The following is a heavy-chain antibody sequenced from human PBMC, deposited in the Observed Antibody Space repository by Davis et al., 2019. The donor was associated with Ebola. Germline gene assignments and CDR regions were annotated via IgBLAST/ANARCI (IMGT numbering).Heavy chain of an antibody. Sequence: GESLKISCAASGFTFSSYSMNWVRQAPGKGLEWFSYISSSSSTIYYADSVKDRFTISRDNAKNSLYLQMNSLKTEDTAVYYCTATVTSDYWGQGTLVTVSS. CDR1: GFTFSSYS. CDR2: ISSSSSTI. CDR3: TATVTSDY. D-gene: IGHD4-11*01. V-gene: IGHV3-48*01. J-gene: IGHJ4*02.